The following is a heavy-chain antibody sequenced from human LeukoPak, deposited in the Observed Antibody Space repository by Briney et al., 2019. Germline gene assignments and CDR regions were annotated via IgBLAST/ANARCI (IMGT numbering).Heavy chain of an antibody. D-gene: IGHD3-16*01. J-gene: IGHJ5*02. Sequence: GGSLRLSCATSGFTFTNYAMNWVRQAPGKGLGWVSAVTGPGDTTYYADSVKGRFFMSREDSKTTVYLQMNSLRAEDTAIYYCAKGAEIDLWGQGTLVTVSS. CDR2: VTGPGDTT. V-gene: IGHV3-23*01. CDR3: AKGAEIDL. CDR1: GFTFTNYA.